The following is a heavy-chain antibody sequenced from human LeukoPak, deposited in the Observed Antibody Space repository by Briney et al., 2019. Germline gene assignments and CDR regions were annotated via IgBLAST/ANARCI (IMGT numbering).Heavy chain of an antibody. D-gene: IGHD3-16*02. CDR1: GGSIGTYY. CDR3: ARHIGGGIEDMDV. J-gene: IGHJ6*03. CDR2: FYVTGT. V-gene: IGHV4-59*08. Sequence: PSETLSLTCTVSGGSIGTYYWSWIRQSPGKGLEWIGYFYVTGTRYNPYLQSRVTISVDRSRNQFFLKMSSVTAADTAVYYCARHIGGGIEDMDVWGKGTKVIVSS.